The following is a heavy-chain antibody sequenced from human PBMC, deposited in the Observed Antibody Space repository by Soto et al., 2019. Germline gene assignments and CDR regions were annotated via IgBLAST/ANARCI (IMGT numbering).Heavy chain of an antibody. Sequence: EVQLVESGGGLVQPGGSLRLSCAASGFTVSSNYMSWVRQAPGKGLEWVSVIYSGGSTYYADSVKGRFTISRDNSKNTLYLQMNSLRAEDTAVYYCTRGRLVRGLYYFDYCGHGTLVTVSS. D-gene: IGHD3-10*01. J-gene: IGHJ4*01. CDR1: GFTVSSNY. V-gene: IGHV3-66*01. CDR2: IYSGGST. CDR3: TRGRLVRGLYYFDY.